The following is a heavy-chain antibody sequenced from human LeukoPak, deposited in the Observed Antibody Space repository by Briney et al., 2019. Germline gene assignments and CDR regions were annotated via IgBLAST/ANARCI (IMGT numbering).Heavy chain of an antibody. D-gene: IGHD6-19*01. J-gene: IGHJ4*02. CDR3: VNQISGWVY. CDR1: GLTFSTRP. CDR2: SSGNGGSK. V-gene: IGHV3-64D*06. Sequence: GGSLRLSCSASGLTFSTRPMQWVRQAPGKGLEYVSGSSGNGGSKYYADSVKGRFTISRDNSKNTVYLQMSSLRPEDTAVYYCVNQISGWVYWGQGTLVTVSS.